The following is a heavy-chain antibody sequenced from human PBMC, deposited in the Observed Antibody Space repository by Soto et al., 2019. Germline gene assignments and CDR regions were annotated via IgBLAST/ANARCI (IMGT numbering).Heavy chain of an antibody. CDR2: IGESGTPT. CDR1: GFTFSDAG. D-gene: IGHD2-2*01. CDR3: ARYIPGVRYYGMDV. J-gene: IGHJ6*02. Sequence: PGGSLRLSCAAPGFTFSDAGMNWVRQAPGKGLEWVSLIGESGTPTYYADSVKGRFTISRDNSGNTLFLEMYSLRAEDTAVYYCARYIPGVRYYGMDVWGQGTTVTVSS. V-gene: IGHV3-23*01.